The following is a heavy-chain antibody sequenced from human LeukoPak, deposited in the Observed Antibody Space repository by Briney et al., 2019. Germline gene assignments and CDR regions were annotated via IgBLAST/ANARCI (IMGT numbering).Heavy chain of an antibody. CDR1: GFTFSSYS. CDR3: ARDQTAVAGYYMDV. V-gene: IGHV3-21*01. D-gene: IGHD6-19*01. Sequence: GGSLRLSCAASGFTFSSYSMNWVRQAPGKGLEWVSSISSSSSYIYYADSVKGRFTISRDSAKNSLYLQMNSLRAEDTAVYYCARDQTAVAGYYMDVWGKGTTVTVSS. J-gene: IGHJ6*03. CDR2: ISSSSSYI.